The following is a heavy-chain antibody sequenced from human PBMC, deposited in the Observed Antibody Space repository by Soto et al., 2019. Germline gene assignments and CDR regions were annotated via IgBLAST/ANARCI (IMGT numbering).Heavy chain of an antibody. Sequence: GGSLRLSCAASGFTFDDYAIHWVRQAPGKGLEWVSGISWNSDYIAYADSVKGRFTVSRDNAKSSVYLQMDSLRAEDTAFYFCTRDIGGYYGSGSYYVYWGQGTLVTVSS. V-gene: IGHV3-9*01. CDR3: TRDIGGYYGSGSYYVY. CDR2: ISWNSDYI. D-gene: IGHD3-10*01. CDR1: GFTFDDYA. J-gene: IGHJ4*01.